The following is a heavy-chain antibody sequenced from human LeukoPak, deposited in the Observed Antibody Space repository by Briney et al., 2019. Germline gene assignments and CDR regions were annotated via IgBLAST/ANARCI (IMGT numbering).Heavy chain of an antibody. V-gene: IGHV1-8*03. D-gene: IGHD1-20*01. J-gene: IGHJ4*02. CDR3: ARGRLNGNVDF. CDR1: GYTFTGYY. Sequence: ASVKVSCKASGYTFTGYYMYWVRQAPGQGLEWMGWMHPNSGDTGYAHNLQGRITITRDSSTATVFMELSSLRSEDTAMYYCARGRLNGNVDFWGQGTLVTVSS. CDR2: MHPNSGDT.